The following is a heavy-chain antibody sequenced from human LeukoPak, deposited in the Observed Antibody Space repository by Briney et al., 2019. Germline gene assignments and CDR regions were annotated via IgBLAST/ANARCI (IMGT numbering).Heavy chain of an antibody. Sequence: GGSLRLSCAASGFTFSSYSMNWVRQAPGKGLEWVSSISSSSSYIYYADSLKGRFTISRDNAKNSLYLQMNSLRAEDTAVYYCARENYGSGSYYNPNWFDPWGQGTLVTVSS. D-gene: IGHD3-10*01. V-gene: IGHV3-21*01. CDR2: ISSSSSYI. J-gene: IGHJ5*02. CDR3: ARENYGSGSYYNPNWFDP. CDR1: GFTFSSYS.